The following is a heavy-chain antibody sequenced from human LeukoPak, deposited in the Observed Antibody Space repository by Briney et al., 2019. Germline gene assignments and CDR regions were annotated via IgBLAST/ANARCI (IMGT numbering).Heavy chain of an antibody. D-gene: IGHD5-18*01. V-gene: IGHV4-34*01. CDR3: ARNRRGYSYGPFDY. CDR1: GGSFSGYY. Sequence: PSETLSLTCAVYGGSFSGYYWSWIRQPPGKGLEWIGEINHSGSTNYNPSLQSRVTISVDTSKNQFSLKLSSVTAADTAVYYCARNRRGYSYGPFDYWGQGTLVTVSS. J-gene: IGHJ4*02. CDR2: INHSGST.